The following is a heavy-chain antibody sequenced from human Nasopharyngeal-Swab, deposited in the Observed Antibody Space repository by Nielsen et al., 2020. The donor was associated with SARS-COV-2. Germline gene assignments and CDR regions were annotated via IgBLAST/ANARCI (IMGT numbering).Heavy chain of an antibody. CDR2: ISGSGGST. V-gene: IGHV3-23*01. J-gene: IGHJ5*02. CDR1: GFTFSSYA. CDR3: AKAVAPSSS. D-gene: IGHD6-6*01. Sequence: GEPLKISCAASGFTFSSYAMSWVRQAPGKGLEWVSAISGSGGSTYYADSVKGRFTISRDNSKNTLYLQMNSLRAEDTAVYYCAKAVAPSSSWGQGTLVTVSS.